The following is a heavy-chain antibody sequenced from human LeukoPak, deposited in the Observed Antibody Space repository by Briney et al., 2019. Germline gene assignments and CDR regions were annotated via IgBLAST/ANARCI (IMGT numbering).Heavy chain of an antibody. V-gene: IGHV3-49*03. CDR3: AKHRGYSGYDAYYFDY. CDR2: IRSKAYGGTT. D-gene: IGHD5-12*01. CDR1: GFTFGDYA. J-gene: IGHJ4*02. Sequence: PGGSLRLSCTASGFTFGDYAMSWFRQAPGKGLEWVGFIRSKAYGGTTEYAASVKGRFTISRDDSKSIAYLQMNSLRAEDTAVYYCAKHRGYSGYDAYYFDYWGQGTLVTVSS.